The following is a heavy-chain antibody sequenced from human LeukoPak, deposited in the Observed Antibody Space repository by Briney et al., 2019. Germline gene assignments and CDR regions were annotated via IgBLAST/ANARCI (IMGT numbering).Heavy chain of an antibody. CDR2: INPSGGST. V-gene: IGHV1-46*01. Sequence: ASVKVSCKASGYTFTSYYMHWVRQAPGQGLEWMGIINPSGGSTSYAQKFQGRVTMTRDMSTSTVYMELSSLRSEDTAVYYCAMTDPAHNTNKIFDYWGQGTLVTVSS. CDR1: GYTFTSYY. J-gene: IGHJ4*02. CDR3: AMTDPAHNTNKIFDY. D-gene: IGHD1/OR15-1a*01.